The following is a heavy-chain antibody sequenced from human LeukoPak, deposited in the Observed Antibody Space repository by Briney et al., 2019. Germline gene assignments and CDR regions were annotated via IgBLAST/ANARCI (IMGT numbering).Heavy chain of an antibody. CDR3: ARARIAAAGTRLDY. CDR1: GGSISSSSYY. J-gene: IGHJ4*02. CDR2: IYYSGST. V-gene: IGHV4-39*07. D-gene: IGHD6-13*01. Sequence: SETLSLTCTVSGGSISSSSYYWGWIRQPPGKGLEWIGSIYYSGSTYYNPSLKSRVTISVDTSKNQVSLKLSSVTAADTAVYYCARARIAAAGTRLDYWGQGTLVTVSS.